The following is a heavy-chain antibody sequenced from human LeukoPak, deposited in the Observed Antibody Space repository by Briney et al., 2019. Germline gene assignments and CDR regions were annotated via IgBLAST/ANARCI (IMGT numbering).Heavy chain of an antibody. CDR2: IKSKTDGGTT. V-gene: IGHV3-15*01. J-gene: IGHJ4*02. CDR3: TTPARGWFGELQFDY. D-gene: IGHD3-10*01. Sequence: PGGSLRLSCAASGFTFSNAWMSWVRQAPGKGLEWVGRIKSKTDGGTTDCAAPVKGRFTISRDDSKNTLYLQMNSLKTEDTAVYYCTTPARGWFGELQFDYWGQGTLVTVSS. CDR1: GFTFSNAW.